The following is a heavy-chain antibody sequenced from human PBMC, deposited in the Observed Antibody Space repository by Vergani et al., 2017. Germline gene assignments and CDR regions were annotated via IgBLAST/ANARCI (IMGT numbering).Heavy chain of an antibody. CDR3: AREEVRYYYYYYGMDV. J-gene: IGHJ6*02. CDR1: GFTFSSYS. CDR2: ISSSGSTI. D-gene: IGHD3-10*01. Sequence: EVQLVESGGGLVKPGGSLRLSCAASGFTFSSYSMNWVRQAPGKGLEWVSYISSSGSTIYYADSVKGRFTISRDNAKNSPYLQMNSLRAEDTAVYYCAREEVRYYYYYYGMDVWGQGTTVTVSS. V-gene: IGHV3-21*05.